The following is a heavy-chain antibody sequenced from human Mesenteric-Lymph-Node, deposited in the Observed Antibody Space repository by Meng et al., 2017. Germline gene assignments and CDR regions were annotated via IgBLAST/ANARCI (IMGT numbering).Heavy chain of an antibody. CDR3: GRDQGRELINH. J-gene: IGHJ4*02. CDR2: VYHRGDT. D-gene: IGHD1-7*01. Sequence: QVHRQEAGPRLVKPSGTLSLTCTVSGDSISSDIWWSWVRQPPGKGLEWIGEVYHRGDTNYNPSLKSRVDISVDKSKNQFYLSLFSVTAADTAVYYCGRDQGRELINHWGQGTLVTVSS. V-gene: IGHV4-4*02. CDR1: GDSISSDIW.